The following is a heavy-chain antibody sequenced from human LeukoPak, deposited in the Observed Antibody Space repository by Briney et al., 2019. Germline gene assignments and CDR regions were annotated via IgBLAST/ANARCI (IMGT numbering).Heavy chain of an antibody. D-gene: IGHD2-21*02. Sequence: GGSLRLSCAASEFTFSSYSMDWVRQAPGKGLEWVSYISSSGSTIDYADSVRGRFTNSRDNAKNSLYLQMNSLRDEDTAVYYCARDTPRDCGGDCYSGYWGQGTLVTVSS. CDR1: EFTFSSYS. V-gene: IGHV3-48*02. CDR3: ARDTPRDCGGDCYSGY. J-gene: IGHJ4*02. CDR2: ISSSGSTI.